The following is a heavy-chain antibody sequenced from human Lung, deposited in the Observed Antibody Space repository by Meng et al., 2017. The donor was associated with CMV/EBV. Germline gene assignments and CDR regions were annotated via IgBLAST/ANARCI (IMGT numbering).Heavy chain of an antibody. CDR2: IKEDGSEK. CDR1: GFTIGNYW. Sequence: GGSLTLSCAASGFTIGNYWMTWVRQAPGKGLEWLANIKEDGSEKNYVDSVKGRFTISRDNAKNLVYLHMNRLRVEDTAVYFCTKLFDYWGQGTLVTVSS. CDR3: TKLFDY. J-gene: IGHJ4*02. V-gene: IGHV3-7*01.